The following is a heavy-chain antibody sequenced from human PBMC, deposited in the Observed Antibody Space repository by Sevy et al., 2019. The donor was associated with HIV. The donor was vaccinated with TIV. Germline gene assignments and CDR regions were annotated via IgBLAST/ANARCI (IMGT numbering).Heavy chain of an antibody. CDR1: GYTFTSYG. D-gene: IGHD2-15*01. CDR3: ARDMGYCSGGSCYFVDAFDI. J-gene: IGHJ3*02. CDR2: ISAYNGNT. Sequence: ASVKVSCKASGYTFTSYGISWVRQAPGQGLEWMGWISAYNGNTNYAQKLQGRVTMTTDTTTSTAYMELRSLRSDDTAGYYCARDMGYCSGGSCYFVDAFDIWGQGTMVTVSS. V-gene: IGHV1-18*01.